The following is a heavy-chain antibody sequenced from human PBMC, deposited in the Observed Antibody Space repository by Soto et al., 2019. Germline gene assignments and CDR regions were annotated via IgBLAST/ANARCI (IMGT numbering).Heavy chain of an antibody. D-gene: IGHD6-6*01. CDR1: GFTFTDAW. Sequence: EVQLVESGGGSVNPGGSVRLSCAASGFTFTDAWMNWVRQVPGEGLEWVGHIKSQVDGGTTDSAAALDGRVTISRDDSENMVYLQMSRMRSDDTAVYYCASGSARFDFWGQGTLVTVSS. J-gene: IGHJ5*01. CDR2: IKSQVDGGTT. CDR3: ASGSARFDF. V-gene: IGHV3-15*01.